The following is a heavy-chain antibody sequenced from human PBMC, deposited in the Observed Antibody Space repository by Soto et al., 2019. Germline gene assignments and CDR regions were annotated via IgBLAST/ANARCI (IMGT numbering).Heavy chain of an antibody. J-gene: IGHJ5*02. D-gene: IGHD5-12*01. V-gene: IGHV4-34*01. Sequence: SETLSLTCAVYGGSFSGYYWSWIRQPPGKGLEWIGEINHSGSTNYNPSLKSRVTISVDTSKNQFSLKLSSVTAADTAVYYCASPGRDGYKGWFDPWGQGTLVTVSS. CDR1: GGSFSGYY. CDR2: INHSGST. CDR3: ASPGRDGYKGWFDP.